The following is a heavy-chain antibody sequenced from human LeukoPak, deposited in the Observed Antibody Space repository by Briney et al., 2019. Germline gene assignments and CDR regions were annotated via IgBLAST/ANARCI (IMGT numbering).Heavy chain of an antibody. CDR3: ARDRVDSVMKSHDYGDYVDYYYYGMDV. J-gene: IGHJ6*02. Sequence: PSETLSLTCTVSGGSISSYYWSWIRQPPGKGLEWIGYIYYSGSTDYNPSLKSRVTISVDTSKNQFSLKLSSVTAADTAVYYCARDRVDSVMKSHDYGDYVDYYYYGMDVWGQGTTVTASS. D-gene: IGHD4-17*01. CDR2: IYYSGST. V-gene: IGHV4-59*01. CDR1: GGSISSYY.